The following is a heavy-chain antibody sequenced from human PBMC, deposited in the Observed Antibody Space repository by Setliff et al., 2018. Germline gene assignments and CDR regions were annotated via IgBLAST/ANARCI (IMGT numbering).Heavy chain of an antibody. CDR1: GFTFSSYS. CDR3: ARAARIAAAGPFDY. D-gene: IGHD6-13*01. V-gene: IGHV3-21*01. J-gene: IGHJ4*02. Sequence: PGGSLRLSCAASGFTFSSYSMNWVRQAPGKGLEWVSSISSSSSTSYADSVKGRFTISRDNAKNTLYLQMNSLRAEDTAVYYCARAARIAAAGPFDYWGQGTLVTVSS. CDR2: ISSSSST.